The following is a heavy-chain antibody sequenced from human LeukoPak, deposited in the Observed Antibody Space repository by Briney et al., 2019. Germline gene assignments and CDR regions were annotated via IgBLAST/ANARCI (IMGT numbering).Heavy chain of an antibody. J-gene: IGHJ4*02. V-gene: IGHV3-11*01. CDR2: ISSSSSTI. CDR3: ARDLTGTTLPFDY. Sequence: GGSLRLSCAASGFTFSDYYMSWIRQAPGKGLGWVSYISSSSSTIYYADSVKGLFNISRDNAKNSLSLQMNSLRAEDTAVYYCARDLTGTTLPFDYWGQGTLVTVSS. CDR1: GFTFSDYY. D-gene: IGHD1-20*01.